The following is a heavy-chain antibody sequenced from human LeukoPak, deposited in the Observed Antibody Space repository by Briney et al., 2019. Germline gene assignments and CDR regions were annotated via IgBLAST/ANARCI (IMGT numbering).Heavy chain of an antibody. J-gene: IGHJ4*02. D-gene: IGHD5-12*01. V-gene: IGHV3-30*02. CDR2: MQYDGSVE. CDR1: GFSFSNYG. Sequence: GGSLRLSCVASGFSFSNYGTHWVRQAPGKGLEWVTFMQYDGSVEFYADSVKGRFTISRDNAKNSLYLQMNSLRAEDTALYYCAKAVSGYVSPAVAFDYWGQGTLVTVSS. CDR3: AKAVSGYVSPAVAFDY.